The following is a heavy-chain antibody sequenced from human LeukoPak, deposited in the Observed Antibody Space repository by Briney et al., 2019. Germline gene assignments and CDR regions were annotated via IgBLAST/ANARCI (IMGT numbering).Heavy chain of an antibody. J-gene: IGHJ6*02. CDR3: ARDHAGTRTWGYYYYGMDV. CDR2: ISAYNGNT. Sequence: ASVKVSCKASGYTLTSYGISWVRQAPGQGLEWMGWISAYNGNTNYAQKLQGRVTMTTDTSTSTAYMELRSLRSDDTAVYYCARDHAGTRTWGYYYYGMDVWGQGTTVTVSS. D-gene: IGHD1-1*01. CDR1: GYTLTSYG. V-gene: IGHV1-18*01.